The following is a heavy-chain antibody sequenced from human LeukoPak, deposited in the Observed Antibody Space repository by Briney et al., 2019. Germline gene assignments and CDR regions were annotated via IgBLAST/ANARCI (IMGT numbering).Heavy chain of an antibody. D-gene: IGHD5-18*01. Sequence: PSETLSLTCTVTGGSISSRGSFWGWVRQPPGKGLEWIGSFYYSDSTYYNPSLKSRVTILEDTSKNQFSLKLSSVTAADTAVYYCARDTDTALVPGYFEYWGQGTLVTVSS. CDR1: GGSISSRGSF. V-gene: IGHV4-39*07. CDR2: FYYSDST. J-gene: IGHJ4*02. CDR3: ARDTDTALVPGYFEY.